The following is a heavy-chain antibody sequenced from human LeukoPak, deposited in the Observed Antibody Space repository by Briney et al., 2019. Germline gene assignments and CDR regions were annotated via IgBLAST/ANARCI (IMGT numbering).Heavy chain of an antibody. J-gene: IGHJ4*02. V-gene: IGHV3-48*03. CDR3: ARDKDTAMAIDY. CDR1: GFAFSNYE. CDR2: ISSSGSTT. D-gene: IGHD5-18*01. Sequence: PGGSLRLSCAASGFAFSNYEMNWVRQAPGKGLEWVSYISSSGSTTYCADSVKGRFTISRDNAKNSLYLQMNSLRAEDTAVYYCARDKDTAMAIDYWGQGAPVAVSS.